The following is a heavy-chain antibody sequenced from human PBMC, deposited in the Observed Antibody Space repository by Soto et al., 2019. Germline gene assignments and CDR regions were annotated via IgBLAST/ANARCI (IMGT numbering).Heavy chain of an antibody. V-gene: IGHV4-30-4*01. CDR3: ARQDADHDAFDS. J-gene: IGHJ3*02. CDR2: IYYSGST. D-gene: IGHD2-2*01. CDR1: GGSISSGDYY. Sequence: SETLSLTCTVSGGSISSGDYYWSWIRQPPGKGLEWIGYIYYSGSTYYNPSLKSRVTISVDTSKNQFSLKLSSVTAADTAVYYCARQDADHDAFDSWGQGTMVTVSS.